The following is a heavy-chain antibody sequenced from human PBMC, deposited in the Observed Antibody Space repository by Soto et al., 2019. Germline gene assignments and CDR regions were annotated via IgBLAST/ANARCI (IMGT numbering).Heavy chain of an antibody. V-gene: IGHV3-48*02. Sequence: EVQLVESGGDLVQRGGSLRLSCVASGFTFSVYSMNWVRQAPGKGLEWFSYITSYTKTIKYADAVKGRFTISRDNAKNSVYLQMNSLRDEDTAVYYCARSVEGQFDYWGQGTVVTVSS. CDR3: ARSVEGQFDY. CDR1: GFTFSVYS. D-gene: IGHD6-19*01. J-gene: IGHJ4*02. CDR2: ITSYTKTI.